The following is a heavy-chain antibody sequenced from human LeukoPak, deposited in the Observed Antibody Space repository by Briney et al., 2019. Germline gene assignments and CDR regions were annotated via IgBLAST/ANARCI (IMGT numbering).Heavy chain of an antibody. CDR2: IYSGGST. CDR3: ARVAATVTTLLYYYYYMDV. CDR1: GFTFSSYS. J-gene: IGHJ6*03. D-gene: IGHD4-17*01. Sequence: PGGSLRLSCAASGFTFSSYSMNWVRQAPGKGLEWVSVIYSGGSTYYADSVKGRFTISRDNSKNTLYLQMNSLRAEDTAVYYCARVAATVTTLLYYYYYMDVWGKGTTVTISS. V-gene: IGHV3-53*01.